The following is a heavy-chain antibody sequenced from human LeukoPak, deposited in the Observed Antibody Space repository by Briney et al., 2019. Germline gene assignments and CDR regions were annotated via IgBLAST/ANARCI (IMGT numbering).Heavy chain of an antibody. V-gene: IGHV4-59*08. D-gene: IGHD3-16*02. CDR1: GGSISSYY. CDR2: IYYSGST. CDR3: ARHRRIAFDP. J-gene: IGHJ5*02. Sequence: PSETLSLTCTVSGGSISSYYWSWIRQPPGKGLEWIGYIYYSGSTNYNPSLKSRVTISVDTSKNQFSLKLSSVTAADTAVYCCARHRRIAFDPWGQGTLVTVSS.